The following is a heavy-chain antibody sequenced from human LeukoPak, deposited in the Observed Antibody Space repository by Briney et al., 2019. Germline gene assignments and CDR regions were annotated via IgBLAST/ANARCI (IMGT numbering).Heavy chain of an antibody. J-gene: IGHJ4*02. D-gene: IGHD4-17*01. CDR2: FGIISSTI. CDR1: GPPFVTPW. V-gene: IGHV3-48*02. Sequence: GGSLRPSGAAPGPPFVTPWLHWVGQAPGKGLEWVSSFGIISSTIYYADSVKGRFTISRDNAKNSLYLQMNSLRDEDTAVYYCARDMDGDYSLGTEPAKKDHYWGQGTLVTVSS. CDR3: ARDMDGDYSLGTEPAKKDHY.